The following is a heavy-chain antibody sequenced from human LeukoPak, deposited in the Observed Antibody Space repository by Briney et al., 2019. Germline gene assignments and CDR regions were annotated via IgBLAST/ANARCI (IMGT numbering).Heavy chain of an antibody. V-gene: IGHV1-2*02. CDR3: ASAKVIVPDY. CDR1: GYTFNGYY. D-gene: IGHD5-18*01. CDR2: INPNSGGT. J-gene: IGHJ4*02. Sequence: ASVKVSCKASGYTFNGYYMHWMRQAPGQGPEWMGWINPNSGGTSYAQKFQGRVTMTRDTSISTAYMELSRLRSDDTAVFYCASAKVIVPDYWGQGTLVTVSS.